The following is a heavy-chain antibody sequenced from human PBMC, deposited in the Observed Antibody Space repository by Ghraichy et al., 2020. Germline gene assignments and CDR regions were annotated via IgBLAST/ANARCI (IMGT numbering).Heavy chain of an antibody. J-gene: IGHJ4*02. V-gene: IGHV1-69*13. CDR3: ARAGKQVVIPFDY. CDR1: GGTFSSYA. D-gene: IGHD3-22*01. Sequence: SVKVSCKASGGTFSSYAISWVRQAPEQGLEWMGGIIPIFGTANYAQKFQGRVTITADESTSTAYMELSSLRSEDTAVYYCARAGKQVVIPFDYWGQGTLVTVSS. CDR2: IIPIFGTA.